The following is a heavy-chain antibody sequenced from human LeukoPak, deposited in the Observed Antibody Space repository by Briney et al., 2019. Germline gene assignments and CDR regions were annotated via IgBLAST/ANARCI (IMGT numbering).Heavy chain of an antibody. Sequence: PSETLSLTCTVSGGPIYSYYWSWIRQTAGKGLEWIGRLYPGVSTDYNPSLKSRVTMSVDTSKNQFSLKLSSVTAGDKAVYYCAGGYCRGCSCHQVFDWGQGTLVTVSS. D-gene: IGHD2-15*01. J-gene: IGHJ4*02. V-gene: IGHV4-4*07. CDR3: AGGYCRGCSCHQVFD. CDR2: LYPGVST. CDR1: GGPIYSYY.